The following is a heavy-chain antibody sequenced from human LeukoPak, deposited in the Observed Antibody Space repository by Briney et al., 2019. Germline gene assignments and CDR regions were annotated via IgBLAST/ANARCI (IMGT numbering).Heavy chain of an antibody. CDR1: GGSISNTNW. J-gene: IGHJ4*02. V-gene: IGHV4-4*02. CDR2: VSLAGQT. CDR3: AGYSSGFDY. D-gene: IGHD6-19*01. Sequence: PSGTLSLTCDVSGGSISNTNWWSWVRQPPGQGLEWIGEVSLAGQTNYNPSLNGRVTMSLDESSNQLSLKLSSVTAADTAVYYCAGYSSGFDYWGQGTLVTVSS.